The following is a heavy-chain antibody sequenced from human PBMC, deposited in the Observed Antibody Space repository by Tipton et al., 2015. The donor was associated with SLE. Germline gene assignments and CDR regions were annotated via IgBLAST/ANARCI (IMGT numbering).Heavy chain of an antibody. CDR2: IIPILGIA. CDR3: ASLGLLNAFDI. Sequence: QLVQSGAEVKKPGSSVKVSCKASGGSFSTYTISWVRQAPGQGLEWMGRIIPILGIANYAQMFQGRVTITADKSTSTAYMELSRLISEDTAVYYCASLGLLNAFDIWGQGTVVTVSS. CDR1: GGSFSTYT. D-gene: IGHD1-26*01. J-gene: IGHJ3*02. V-gene: IGHV1-69*09.